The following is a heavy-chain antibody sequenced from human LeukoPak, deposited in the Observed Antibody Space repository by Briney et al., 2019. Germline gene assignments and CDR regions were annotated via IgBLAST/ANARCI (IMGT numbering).Heavy chain of an antibody. Sequence: PSETLSLTCTVSGGSISSYYWSWIRQPPGKGLEWIGYIYYSGSTNYNPSLKSRVTISVDTSKNRFSLKLSSVTAADTAVYYCAREVDGSGDYWGQGTLVTVSS. CDR3: AREVDGSGDY. J-gene: IGHJ4*02. CDR1: GGSISSYY. CDR2: IYYSGST. D-gene: IGHD3-10*01. V-gene: IGHV4-59*01.